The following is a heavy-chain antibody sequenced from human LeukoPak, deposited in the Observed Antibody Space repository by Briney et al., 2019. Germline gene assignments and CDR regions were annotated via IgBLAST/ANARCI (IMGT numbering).Heavy chain of an antibody. CDR2: INPNSGGT. Sequence: ASVKVSCKASGYTFTSYDINWVRQAPGQGLEWMGWINPNSGGTNYAQKFQSTVTMTRDTSISTAYMELSRLRSDDTAVYYCARLAVAGTDIWGQGTLVTVSS. D-gene: IGHD6-19*01. J-gene: IGHJ4*02. V-gene: IGHV1-2*02. CDR1: GYTFTSYD. CDR3: ARLAVAGTDI.